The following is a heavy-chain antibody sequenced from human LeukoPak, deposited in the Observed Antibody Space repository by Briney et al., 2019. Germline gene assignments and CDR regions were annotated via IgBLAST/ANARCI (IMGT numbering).Heavy chain of an antibody. CDR3: ARESKFGEYDY. CDR2: IIPIFGTA. V-gene: IGHV1-69*13. J-gene: IGHJ4*02. CDR1: GYTFTRYD. Sequence: ASVKVSCKASGYTFTRYDINWVRQATGQGLEWMGGIIPIFGTANYAQKFQGRVTITADESTSTAYMELSSLRSEDTAVYYCARESKFGEYDYWGQGTLVTVSS. D-gene: IGHD3-10*01.